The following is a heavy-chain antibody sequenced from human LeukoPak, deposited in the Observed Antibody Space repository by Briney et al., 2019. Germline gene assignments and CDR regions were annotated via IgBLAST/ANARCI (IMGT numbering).Heavy chain of an antibody. CDR2: ISDGSRDT. V-gene: IGHV3-23*01. CDR1: GFTFSSFT. D-gene: IGHD5-12*01. J-gene: IGHJ4*02. CDR3: TTRLRNHFDY. Sequence: PGGSLRFSCATYGFTFSSFTMNWVRQAPGKGLKWVSTISDGSRDTHYAGSVKGRFTISRDDSQNIVYLQMDSLRAEDTALYYCTTRLRNHFDYWGQGTQVTVSS.